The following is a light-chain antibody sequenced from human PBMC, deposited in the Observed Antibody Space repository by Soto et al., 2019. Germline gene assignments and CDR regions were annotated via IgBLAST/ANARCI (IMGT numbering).Light chain of an antibody. V-gene: IGKV3-20*01. CDR2: GTS. J-gene: IGKJ2*01. CDR3: QHYGSTPRT. CDR1: QAFSTSY. Sequence: EILLTQSPGTLSLSPGDRATLSCRASQAFSTSYLAWFQQRPGQAPRLLIYGTSKRASDIPDRFSGSGSGTDFTLTISRLEPEDFAVYYCQHYGSTPRTFGHGTKVEIK.